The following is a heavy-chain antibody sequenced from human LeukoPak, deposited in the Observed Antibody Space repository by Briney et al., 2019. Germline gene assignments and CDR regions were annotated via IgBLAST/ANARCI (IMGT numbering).Heavy chain of an antibody. CDR2: ISSSSSTI. D-gene: IGHD3-3*01. J-gene: IGHJ4*02. CDR3: ARDFGY. CDR1: GFTFSSYS. Sequence: GGSLRLSCAASGFTFSSYSMNWVRQAPGKGLERVSYISSSSSTIYYADSLKGRFTISRDNAKNSLYLQMNSLRAEDTAVYYCARDFGYWGQGTLVTVSS. V-gene: IGHV3-48*04.